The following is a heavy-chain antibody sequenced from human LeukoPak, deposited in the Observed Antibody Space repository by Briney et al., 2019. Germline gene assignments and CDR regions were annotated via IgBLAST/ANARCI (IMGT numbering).Heavy chain of an antibody. CDR2: ISTSSSYI. CDR3: AELGITMIGGV. D-gene: IGHD3-10*02. J-gene: IGHJ6*04. Sequence: GGSLRLSCAASGFTFSSHSMNWVRQAPGKGLEWVSSISTSSSYIYYADSVEGRFTISRDNAKNSLYLQMNSLRAEDTAVYYCAELGITMIGGVWGKGTTVTISS. V-gene: IGHV3-21*01. CDR1: GFTFSSHS.